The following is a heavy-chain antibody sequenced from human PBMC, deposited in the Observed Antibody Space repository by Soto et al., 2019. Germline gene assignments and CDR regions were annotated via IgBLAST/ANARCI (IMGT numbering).Heavy chain of an antibody. Sequence: ASLKVSCKASQYTFTNFYLHWVRQAPGQRPEWMGWINNGGGTIYAQKFQGRLTMTRDTSITTAYMELSRLTSDDTAFYYCATSSDWSPLLDHWGPGTLVTVSS. CDR2: INNGGGT. J-gene: IGHJ4*02. CDR3: ATSSDWSPLLDH. D-gene: IGHD6-19*01. V-gene: IGHV1-2*02. CDR1: QYTFTNFY.